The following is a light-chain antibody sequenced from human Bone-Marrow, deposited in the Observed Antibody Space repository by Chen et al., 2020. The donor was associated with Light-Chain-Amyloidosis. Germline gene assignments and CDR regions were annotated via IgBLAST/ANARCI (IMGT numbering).Light chain of an antibody. V-gene: IGLV3-25*03. CDR2: RDT. CDR1: DLPTKY. J-gene: IGLJ2*01. Sequence: SYDLTQPPSVSASPGQTARITCSGDDLPTKYAYWYQQKPGRAPVLVIHRDTERPSGISERFSGSSSGTTATLTISGVQAEDEADYHCQSADSSGTYEVIFGGGTKLTVL. CDR3: QSADSSGTYEVI.